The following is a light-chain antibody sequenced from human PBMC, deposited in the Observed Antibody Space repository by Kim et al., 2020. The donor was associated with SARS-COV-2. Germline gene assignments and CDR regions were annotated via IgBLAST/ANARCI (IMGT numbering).Light chain of an antibody. CDR2: EGT. Sequence: SIPISCTGTITNIGNYTLVSWYQQYPGKAPKLIISEGTKRPSGVSNRFAGSKSGSTASLTVSGLQAEDEADYYCCSYAGNSIYVFGTGTKVTVL. CDR1: ITNIGNYTL. J-gene: IGLJ1*01. V-gene: IGLV2-23*01. CDR3: CSYAGNSIYV.